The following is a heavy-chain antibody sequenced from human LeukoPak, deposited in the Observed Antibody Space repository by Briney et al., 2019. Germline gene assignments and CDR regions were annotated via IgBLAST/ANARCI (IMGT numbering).Heavy chain of an antibody. CDR1: GFTFSSYA. CDR3: AKRAAAGTSYFDY. CDR2: ISGSGGST. D-gene: IGHD6-13*01. Sequence: QTGGSLRLSCAASGFTFSSYAVSWVRQAPGKGLEWVSAISGSGGSTYYADSVKGRFTISRDNSKNTLYLQMNSLRAEDTAVYYCAKRAAAGTSYFDYWGQGTLVTVSS. J-gene: IGHJ4*02. V-gene: IGHV3-23*01.